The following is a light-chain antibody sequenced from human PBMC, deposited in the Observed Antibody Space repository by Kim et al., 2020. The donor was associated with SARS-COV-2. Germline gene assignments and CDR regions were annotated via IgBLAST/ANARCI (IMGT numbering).Light chain of an antibody. CDR3: QQYGDVPLT. CDR2: DAS. Sequence: AAGGDRVTITCQASQDINNYLNWYEQKSGKAPQVLIYDASNLETGVPSRFSGSGSGTHFTFTISSLQPEDIGTYYCQQYGDVPLTFGGGTKVDIK. CDR1: QDINNY. J-gene: IGKJ4*01. V-gene: IGKV1-33*01.